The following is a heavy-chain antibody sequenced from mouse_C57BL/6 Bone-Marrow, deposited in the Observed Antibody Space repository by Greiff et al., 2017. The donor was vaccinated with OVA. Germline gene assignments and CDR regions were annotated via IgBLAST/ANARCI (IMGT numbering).Heavy chain of an antibody. CDR1: GFSFNTYA. V-gene: IGHV10-1*01. J-gene: IGHJ1*03. Sequence: EVMLVESGGGLVQPKGSLKLSCAASGFSFNTYAMNWVRQAPGKGLEWVARIRSKSNNYATYYADSVKDRFTISRDDSESMLYLQMNNLKTEDTAMYYCVRQAGGNYDWYFDVWGTGTTVTVSS. CDR2: IRSKSNNYAT. CDR3: VRQAGGNYDWYFDV. D-gene: IGHD1-1*02.